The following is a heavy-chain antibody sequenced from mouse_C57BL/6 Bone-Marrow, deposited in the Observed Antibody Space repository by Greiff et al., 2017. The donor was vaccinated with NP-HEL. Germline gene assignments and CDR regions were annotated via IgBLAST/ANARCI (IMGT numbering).Heavy chain of an antibody. J-gene: IGHJ4*01. CDR3: ARDLDYYGRSYDAMDY. CDR1: GFTFSDYG. D-gene: IGHD1-1*01. Sequence: EVHLVESGGGLVKPGGSLKLSCAASGFTFSDYGMHWVRQATEKGLEWVAYISSGSSTIYYADTVKGRFTISRDNAKNTLFLQMTSLRSEDTAMYYCARDLDYYGRSYDAMDYWGQGTSVTVSS. CDR2: ISSGSSTI. V-gene: IGHV5-17*01.